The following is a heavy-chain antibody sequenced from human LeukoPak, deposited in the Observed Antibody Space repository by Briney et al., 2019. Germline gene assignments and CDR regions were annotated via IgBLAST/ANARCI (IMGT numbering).Heavy chain of an antibody. J-gene: IGHJ4*02. CDR2: INQDGSAQ. CDR3: SRSLDY. CDR1: GFPFSGYW. Sequence: GGSLRLSCAASGFPFSGYWMDWVRQAPGKGMERVANINQDGSAQYYAASVKGRFTISRDNAKNSLYLQMNSLRAEDTAVYYCSRSLDYLGQGALVTVSS. V-gene: IGHV3-7*01.